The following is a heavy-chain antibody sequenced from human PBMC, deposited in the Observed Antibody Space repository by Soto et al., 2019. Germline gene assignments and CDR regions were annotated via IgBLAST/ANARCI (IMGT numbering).Heavy chain of an antibody. V-gene: IGHV3-11*01. J-gene: IGHJ4*02. Sequence: GGSLRLSCAASGFTFSDYYMSWIRQAPGKGLEWVSYISSSGSAMYFADSVKGRFTISRDNAKNSLYLQMNSLRAEDTAVYYCARDRISYGDYYFDYWGQGALVTVSS. CDR3: ARDRISYGDYYFDY. D-gene: IGHD4-17*01. CDR1: GFTFSDYY. CDR2: ISSSGSAM.